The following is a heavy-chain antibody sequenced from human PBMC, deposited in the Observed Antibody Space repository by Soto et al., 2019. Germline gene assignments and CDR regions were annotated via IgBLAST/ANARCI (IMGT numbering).Heavy chain of an antibody. Sequence: ASVKVSCKASGYTFTSYAMHWVRQAPGQRLEWMGWINAGNGNTKYSQKFQGRVTITRDTSASTAYMELSSLGSEDTAVYYCARATVVVAATEYFQHWGQGTLVTVSS. V-gene: IGHV1-3*01. CDR1: GYTFTSYA. CDR3: ARATVVVAATEYFQH. J-gene: IGHJ1*01. D-gene: IGHD2-15*01. CDR2: INAGNGNT.